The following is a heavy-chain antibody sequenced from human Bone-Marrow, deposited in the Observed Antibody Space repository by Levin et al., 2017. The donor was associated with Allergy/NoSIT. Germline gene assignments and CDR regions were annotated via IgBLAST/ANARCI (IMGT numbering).Heavy chain of an antibody. J-gene: IGHJ3*02. CDR2: IYSTGRT. CDR3: ARDTSGMFSIGGFDI. D-gene: IGHD1-26*01. V-gene: IGHV4-4*07. Sequence: TSETLSLTCTVSGGTIDSYYWGWVRQPAGKGLEWIGRIYSTGRTNYNPSLKSRITMSVDTSKNQFSLRLSSVTAADTAVYYCARDTSGMFSIGGFDIWGQGTMVTVSS. CDR1: GGTIDSYY.